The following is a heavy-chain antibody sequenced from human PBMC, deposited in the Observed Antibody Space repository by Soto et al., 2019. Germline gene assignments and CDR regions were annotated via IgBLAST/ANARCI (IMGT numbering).Heavy chain of an antibody. CDR3: ARDRSLVAAAGTLSVVYFYYFYGMDV. Sequence: SETLSPTCAVYGGSFSGYYWSWIRQPPRKGLEWIGEITHRGSTNYNPSLQSRVTISVGTXKNQFSLKLSSVTAADTAVYYCARDRSLVAAAGTLSVVYFYYFYGMDVWVQGATLTVPS. CDR2: ITHRGST. V-gene: IGHV4-34*01. D-gene: IGHD6-13*01. CDR1: GGSFSGYY. J-gene: IGHJ6*02.